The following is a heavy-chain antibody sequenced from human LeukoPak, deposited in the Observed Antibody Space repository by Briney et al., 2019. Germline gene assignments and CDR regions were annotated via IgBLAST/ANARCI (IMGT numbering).Heavy chain of an antibody. D-gene: IGHD5-12*01. CDR2: IIPIFGTA. Sequence: SVKVSCKASGGTFSSYAISWVRQAPGQGLEWMGGIIPIFGTANYAQKFQGRVTITADESTSTAYMELSSLRSEDTAVYYCARNPVATIGGYFDYWGQGTLVTVSS. CDR3: ARNPVATIGGYFDY. V-gene: IGHV1-69*13. CDR1: GGTFSSYA. J-gene: IGHJ4*02.